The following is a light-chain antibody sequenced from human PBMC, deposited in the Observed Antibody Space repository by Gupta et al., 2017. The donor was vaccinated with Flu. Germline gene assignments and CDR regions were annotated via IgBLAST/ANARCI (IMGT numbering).Light chain of an antibody. CDR2: DDA. J-gene: IGLJ3*02. CDR1: NIGSKR. V-gene: IGLV3-21*02. Sequence: GQTARVTCGGDNIGSKRVNWYQQKPGQAPWVVVYDDAHRPSGIPERFSGSSSGNTATLTISGVEAGDEADYYCKVWDGGSDHRVFGGGTKLTVL. CDR3: KVWDGGSDHRV.